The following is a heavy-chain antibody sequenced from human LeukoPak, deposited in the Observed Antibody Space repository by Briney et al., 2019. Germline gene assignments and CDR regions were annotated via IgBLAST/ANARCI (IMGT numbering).Heavy chain of an antibody. CDR1: GFTFSSYA. J-gene: IGHJ4*02. V-gene: IGHV3-23*01. CDR2: ISGSGGST. D-gene: IGHD3-9*01. CDR3: AKGRLDWLSLDY. Sequence: PGGSLRLSCAASGFTFSSYAMSWVRQAPGKGLEWVSAISGSGGSTYYADSVKGRFTISRDNSKNTLYLQMNSPRAEGTAVYYCAKGRLDWLSLDYWGQGTLVTVSS.